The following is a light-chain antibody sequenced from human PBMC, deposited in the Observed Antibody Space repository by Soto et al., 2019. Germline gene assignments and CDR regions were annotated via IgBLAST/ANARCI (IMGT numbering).Light chain of an antibody. Sequence: AIRMTQSPSSLSVSAGDRVAIACRASQDVGRYLAWYQQKPGQAPKLLIYGASTLQSGVPSRFSGGGSGTDFTLTISCLQSEDFATYYCQHYKNYPWTFGQGTKVEMK. CDR1: QDVGRY. CDR2: GAS. V-gene: IGKV1-8*01. CDR3: QHYKNYPWT. J-gene: IGKJ1*01.